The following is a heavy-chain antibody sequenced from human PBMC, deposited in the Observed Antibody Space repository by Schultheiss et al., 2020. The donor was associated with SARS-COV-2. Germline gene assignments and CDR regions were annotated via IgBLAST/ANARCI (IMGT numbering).Heavy chain of an antibody. J-gene: IGHJ6*02. D-gene: IGHD1-26*01. CDR3: VRAPGATHYGMDV. V-gene: IGHV4-39*07. Sequence: SETLSLTCTVSGGSISSSSYYWGWIRQPPGKGLEWIGSIYHSGSTYYNPSLKSRVTISVDTSKNQFSLKLSSVTAADTAVYYCVRAPGATHYGMDVWGQGTTVTVSS. CDR2: IYHSGST. CDR1: GGSISSSSYY.